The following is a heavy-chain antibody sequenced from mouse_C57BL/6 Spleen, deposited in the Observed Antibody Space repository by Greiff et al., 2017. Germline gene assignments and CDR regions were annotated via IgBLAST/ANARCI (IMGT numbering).Heavy chain of an antibody. Sequence: QVQLQQSGAELVRPGASVTLSCKASGYTFTDYEMHWVKQTPVHGLEWIGAIDPETGGTAYNQKFKGKAILTADISSSTAYMELRSLTSEDSAVYYCTILWSCAYWGQGTLVTVSA. J-gene: IGHJ3*01. CDR1: GYTFTDYE. CDR2: IDPETGGT. CDR3: TILWSCAY. D-gene: IGHD1-1*02. V-gene: IGHV1-15*01.